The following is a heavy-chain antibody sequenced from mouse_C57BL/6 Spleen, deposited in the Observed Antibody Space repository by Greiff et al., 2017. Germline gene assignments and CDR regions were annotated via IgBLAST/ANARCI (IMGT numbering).Heavy chain of an antibody. CDR3: ARGGEFITTVVAPLDY. J-gene: IGHJ2*01. CDR1: GYTFTSSW. Sequence: QVQLQQPGAELVRPGSSVKLSCTASGYTFTSSWMHWVKQRPIQGLEWIGNIDPSDSETHYNQKFKDKATLTVDKSSSTAYMQLSSLTSEDSAVYYCARGGEFITTVVAPLDYWGQGTTLTVSS. CDR2: IDPSDSET. D-gene: IGHD1-1*01. V-gene: IGHV1-52*01.